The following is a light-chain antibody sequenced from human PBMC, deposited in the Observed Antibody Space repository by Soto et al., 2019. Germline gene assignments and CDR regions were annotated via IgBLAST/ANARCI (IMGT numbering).Light chain of an antibody. CDR2: EVT. CDR3: SSYGGSNNRVV. Sequence: QSALTQPPSASGSPGQSVTISCTGTSSDIGSFNYVSWYQVHPGKAPKLIISEVTKRPSGVPDRFSGSKSGNTASLTVSGLQAEDEADYYCSSYGGSNNRVVFGGGTKLTVL. V-gene: IGLV2-8*01. CDR1: SSDIGSFNY. J-gene: IGLJ2*01.